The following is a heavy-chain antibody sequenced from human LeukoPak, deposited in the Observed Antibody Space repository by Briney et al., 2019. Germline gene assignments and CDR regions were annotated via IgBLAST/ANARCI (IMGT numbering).Heavy chain of an antibody. J-gene: IGHJ4*02. D-gene: IGHD5-24*01. Sequence: ASLKISCKASGYTFTSYDIMWVRQDPGQGLEWMGWISAYNGNTNYAQKLQGRVTMTTDTSTSTAYMELRSLRSDDTAVYYCARDYLSQLQPHYWGQGTLVTVSS. CDR1: GYTFTSYD. CDR2: ISAYNGNT. CDR3: ARDYLSQLQPHY. V-gene: IGHV1-18*01.